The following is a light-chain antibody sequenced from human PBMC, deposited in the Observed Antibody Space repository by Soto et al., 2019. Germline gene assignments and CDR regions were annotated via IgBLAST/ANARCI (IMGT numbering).Light chain of an antibody. CDR3: LQDYNYPRT. CDR2: GAS. CDR1: QGIRND. V-gene: IGKV1-6*01. J-gene: IGKJ1*01. Sequence: AIRMTQSPSSLSASVGDRVTITCRASQGIRNDLGWYQQKPGKAPKLLIYGASSLQSGVPSRFSGSGSGTDFTLTISSLQPEDFATYYCLQDYNYPRTFGQGTKVDIK.